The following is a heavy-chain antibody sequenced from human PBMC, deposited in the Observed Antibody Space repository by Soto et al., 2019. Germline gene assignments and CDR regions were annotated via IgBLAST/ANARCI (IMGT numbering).Heavy chain of an antibody. CDR1: GGSISSGGYY. Sequence: PSETLSLTCTVSGGSISSGGYYWSWIRQHPGKGLEWIGYIYYSGSTYYNPSLKSRVTISVDTSKNQISLKLSSVTAADTAVYYCARERHGLNYCSGGSCYSGNYFDYWGQGTLVTVSS. V-gene: IGHV4-31*03. CDR2: IYYSGST. J-gene: IGHJ4*02. CDR3: ARERHGLNYCSGGSCYSGNYFDY. D-gene: IGHD2-15*01.